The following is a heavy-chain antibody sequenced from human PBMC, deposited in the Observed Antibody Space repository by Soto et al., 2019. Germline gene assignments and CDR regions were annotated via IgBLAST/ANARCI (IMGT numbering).Heavy chain of an antibody. J-gene: IGHJ6*02. Sequence: QVQLVQSGSAVKKPGASVKVSCKASGYSFTSYGISWVRQAPGQGLEWMGWISGYNGKTNYAQKLQGRVTMTTDTSTSTAYMEVRSLRSDDTAVYYCARAGLGVPGTGYGMDVWGQGTTVTVSS. CDR1: GYSFTSYG. CDR3: ARAGLGVPGTGYGMDV. D-gene: IGHD1-7*01. V-gene: IGHV1-18*01. CDR2: ISGYNGKT.